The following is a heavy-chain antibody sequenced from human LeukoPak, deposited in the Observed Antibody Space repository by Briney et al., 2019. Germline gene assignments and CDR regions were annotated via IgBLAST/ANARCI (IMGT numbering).Heavy chain of an antibody. CDR3: ARGVPYYDFWSGYSIGRDYYYYYMDV. Sequence: ASVKVSCKASGGTFSSYAISWVRQAPGQGLEWMGGIIPIFGTANYAQKFQGRVTTTTDESTSTAYMKLSSLRSEDTAVYYCARGVPYYDFWSGYSIGRDYYYYYMDVWGKGTTVTVPS. D-gene: IGHD3-3*01. V-gene: IGHV1-69*05. J-gene: IGHJ6*03. CDR1: GGTFSSYA. CDR2: IIPIFGTA.